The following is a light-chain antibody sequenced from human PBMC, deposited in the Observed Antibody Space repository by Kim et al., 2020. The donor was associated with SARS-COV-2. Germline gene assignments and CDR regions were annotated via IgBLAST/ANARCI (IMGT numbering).Light chain of an antibody. J-gene: IGKJ5*01. V-gene: IGKV3-11*01. CDR3: QRSSNGT. Sequence: EIVLTQSPATLSLSPGERATLSCRASQSVSSYLAWYQQKPGQAPRLLIYDASNRATGIPARFSGSGSGTDFTLTISSLEPEDFAVYYCQRSSNGTFGEGRRMGSK. CDR2: DAS. CDR1: QSVSSY.